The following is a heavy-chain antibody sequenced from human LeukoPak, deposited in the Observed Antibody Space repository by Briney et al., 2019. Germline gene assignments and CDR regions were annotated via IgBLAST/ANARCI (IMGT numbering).Heavy chain of an antibody. CDR3: ARQGVQLPPEGYFDY. Sequence: GGSLRLSCAASGFTFSSYSMNWVRQAPGKGLEWVSSISSSSSNVYYADSVKGRFTISRDNAKNSMYLQMNSLRSEDTAVYYCARQGVQLPPEGYFDYWGQGTLVTVSS. CDR2: ISSSSSNV. J-gene: IGHJ4*02. D-gene: IGHD5-18*01. CDR1: GFTFSSYS. V-gene: IGHV3-21*04.